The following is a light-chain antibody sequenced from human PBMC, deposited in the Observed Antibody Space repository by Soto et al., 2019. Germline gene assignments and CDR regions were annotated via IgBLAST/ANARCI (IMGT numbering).Light chain of an antibody. Sequence: EIVVTQSPATLSLSPGERATLSCRASQSVSFYLAWYQQKPGQAPRLLIYDASNRATDIPAIFSGSGSGTDFTLTISSLEPEDFAVYYCQQRSNWPLTFGGGTKVEMK. V-gene: IGKV3-11*01. CDR2: DAS. CDR1: QSVSFY. J-gene: IGKJ4*01. CDR3: QQRSNWPLT.